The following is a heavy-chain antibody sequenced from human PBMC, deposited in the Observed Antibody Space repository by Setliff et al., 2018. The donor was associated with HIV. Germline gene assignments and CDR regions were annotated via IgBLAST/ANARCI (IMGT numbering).Heavy chain of an antibody. CDR3: AKCGGDYYDSSGTTYYGMDV. V-gene: IGHV3-23*01. Sequence: GESLKISCAASGFTFNTYAMNWVRQAPGKGLEWVAVISGSGNRTYYADSVKGRLNISRDNSEKVLYMQMNSLRAEDTAVYYCAKCGGDYYDSSGTTYYGMDVWGQGTTVTVSS. CDR2: ISGSGNRT. CDR1: GFTFNTYA. J-gene: IGHJ6*02. D-gene: IGHD3-22*01.